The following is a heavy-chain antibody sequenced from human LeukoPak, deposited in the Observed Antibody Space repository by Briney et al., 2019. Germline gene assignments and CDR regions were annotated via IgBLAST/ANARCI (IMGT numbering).Heavy chain of an antibody. CDR3: AKRAVLTEGHFDY. CDR1: GSTFSSYA. J-gene: IGHJ4*02. V-gene: IGHV3-23*01. D-gene: IGHD2-8*01. CDR2: ITGSGGTT. Sequence: GGSLRLSCAASGSTFSSYAMSWVRQGPGKGLEWVSAITGSGGTTYYADSVRGRFTISRDNSKNTLDLQMNSLRADDTAVYYCAKRAVLTEGHFDYWGQGTLVTVSS.